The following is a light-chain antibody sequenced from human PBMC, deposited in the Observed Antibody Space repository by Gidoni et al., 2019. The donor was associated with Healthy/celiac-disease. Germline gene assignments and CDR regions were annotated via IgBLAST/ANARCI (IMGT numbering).Light chain of an antibody. CDR3: QQRSNWPPV. CDR1: PSVSSY. J-gene: IGKJ4*01. V-gene: IGKV3-11*01. Sequence: EIVLTQSPATLSLSPGERATLSCRASPSVSSYLAWYQQKPGQAPRLLIYDASNGATGIPARFSGGGSGTYFTLTISSLEPEDFAVYYCQQRSNWPPVFGGGTKVEIK. CDR2: DAS.